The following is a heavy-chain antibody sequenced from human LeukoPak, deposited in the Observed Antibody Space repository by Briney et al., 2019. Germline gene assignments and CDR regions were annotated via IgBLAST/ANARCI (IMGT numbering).Heavy chain of an antibody. D-gene: IGHD5-24*01. CDR1: GGSISTFY. CDR2: IYYSGTT. Sequence: SETLSLTCTVSGGSISTFYWSWIRQRPGKGLEWIGYIYYSGTTNYNPSLKSRVTISVDTSKNQFSLKLSSVTAADTAVYYCARGGDGYKNAFDIWGQGTMVTVSS. J-gene: IGHJ3*02. V-gene: IGHV4-59*01. CDR3: ARGGDGYKNAFDI.